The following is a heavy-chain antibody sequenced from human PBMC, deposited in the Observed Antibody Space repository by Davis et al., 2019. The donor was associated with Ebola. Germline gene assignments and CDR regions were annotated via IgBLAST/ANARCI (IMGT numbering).Heavy chain of an antibody. J-gene: IGHJ4*02. CDR3: TSRTGAFDY. V-gene: IGHV3-73*01. CDR1: GFTFSGSA. Sequence: GESLKISCAASGFTFSGSAMHWVRQASGKGLGWVGRIRSKANSYATAYAASVKGRFTISRDDSKNTAYLQMNSLKTEDTAVYYCTSRTGAFDYWGQGTLVTVSS. CDR2: IRSKANSYAT. D-gene: IGHD7-27*01.